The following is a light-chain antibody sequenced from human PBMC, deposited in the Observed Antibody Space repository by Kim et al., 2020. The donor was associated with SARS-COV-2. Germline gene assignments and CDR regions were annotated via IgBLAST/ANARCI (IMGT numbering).Light chain of an antibody. CDR2: SAS. CDR3: KQTKSVPVT. J-gene: IGKJ4*01. Sequence: DIQMTQSPSSVSASVGDRVTITCRASQDIKTWLAWYQQKPGTGPNLLIYSASSLKSGVPVRFSGSGSGTDFTLTISTLQPEDVATYFCKQTKSVPVTFGGGTKVDIK. V-gene: IGKV1-12*01. CDR1: QDIKTW.